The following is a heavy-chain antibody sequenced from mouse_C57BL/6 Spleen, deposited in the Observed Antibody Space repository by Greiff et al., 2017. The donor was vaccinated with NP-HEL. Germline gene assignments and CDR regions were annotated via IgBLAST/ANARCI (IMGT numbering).Heavy chain of an antibody. CDR3: ARVYGNSLDY. CDR2: IYPGDGDT. CDR1: GYAFSSSW. Sequence: QVQLQQSGPELVKPGASVKISCKASGYAFSSSWMNWVKQRPGKGLEWIGRIYPGDGDTNYNGKFKGKATLTADKSSSTAYMQLSSLTSEDSAVYFCARVYGNSLDYWGQGTSVTVSS. J-gene: IGHJ4*01. D-gene: IGHD2-1*01. V-gene: IGHV1-82*01.